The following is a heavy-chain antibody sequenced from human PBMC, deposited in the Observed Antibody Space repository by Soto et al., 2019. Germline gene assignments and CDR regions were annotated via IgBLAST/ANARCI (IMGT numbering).Heavy chain of an antibody. CDR3: ARDLGEYDSSGYYYVNAFDI. J-gene: IGHJ3*02. Sequence: SDTLSLTCTVFGVSGASIRRGGYYCSWFRLPPGKGLEWIGNIYYSGSTDYSPSLESRVTISVDTSKNQISLKLSSVTAADTAVYFCARDLGEYDSSGYYYVNAFDIWGQGTMVT. D-gene: IGHD3-22*01. V-gene: IGHV4-31*03. CDR1: GASIRRGGYY. CDR2: IYYSGST.